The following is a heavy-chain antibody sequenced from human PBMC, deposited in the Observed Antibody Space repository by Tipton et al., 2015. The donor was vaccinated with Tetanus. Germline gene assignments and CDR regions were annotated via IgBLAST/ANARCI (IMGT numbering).Heavy chain of an antibody. CDR1: GFTFSSYG. Sequence: SLRLSCAASGFTFSSYGMHWVRQAPGKGLEWVAVIRYDGSNKYYADSVKGRFTISRDNSKNTLYLQMNSLRAEDTAVYYCARDRGYYGSGSYYNVRTTNWFDPWGQGTLVTVSS. J-gene: IGHJ5*02. CDR3: ARDRGYYGSGSYYNVRTTNWFDP. CDR2: IRYDGSNK. V-gene: IGHV3-33*01. D-gene: IGHD3-10*01.